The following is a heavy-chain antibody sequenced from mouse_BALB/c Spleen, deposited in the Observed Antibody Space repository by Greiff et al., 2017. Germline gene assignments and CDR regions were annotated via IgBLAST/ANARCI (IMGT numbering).Heavy chain of an antibody. J-gene: IGHJ4*01. Sequence: VQLQQPGSELVRPGASVKLSCKASGYTMNWVKQSHGKNLEWIGLINPYNGGTSYNQKFKGKATLTVDKSSSTAYMELLSLTSEDSAVYYCARVTYYDYPHYYAMDYWGQGTSVTVSS. D-gene: IGHD2-4*01. CDR1: GYT. CDR3: ARVTYYDYPHYYAMDY. V-gene: IGHV1-26*01. CDR2: INPYNGGT.